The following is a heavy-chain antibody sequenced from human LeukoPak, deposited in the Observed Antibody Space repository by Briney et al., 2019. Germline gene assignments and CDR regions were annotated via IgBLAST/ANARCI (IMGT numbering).Heavy chain of an antibody. Sequence: GGSLRLSCAASGFTFSTYGMSWVRQAPGKGLEWVSAISGSGDSTYYADSVKGRFTISRDNAKNSLYLQMNSLRAEDTAVYYCARVHLAYNWFDPWGQGTLVTVSS. CDR2: ISGSGDST. CDR1: GFTFSTYG. V-gene: IGHV3-23*01. J-gene: IGHJ5*02. CDR3: ARVHLAYNWFDP.